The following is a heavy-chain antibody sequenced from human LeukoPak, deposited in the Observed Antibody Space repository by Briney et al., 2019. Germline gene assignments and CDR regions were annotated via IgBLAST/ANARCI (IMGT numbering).Heavy chain of an antibody. Sequence: SETLSLTCTVSGGSISSYYWSWIRQPPGKGLEWIAEINHSGTTNYNPSLKSRVTISVDTSKNQFSLTLSSVTAADTAVYYCARISVVTVSTTWYFDYWGQGTLVTVSS. CDR2: INHSGTT. V-gene: IGHV4-34*01. CDR1: GGSISSYY. D-gene: IGHD5/OR15-5a*01. CDR3: ARISVVTVSTTWYFDY. J-gene: IGHJ4*02.